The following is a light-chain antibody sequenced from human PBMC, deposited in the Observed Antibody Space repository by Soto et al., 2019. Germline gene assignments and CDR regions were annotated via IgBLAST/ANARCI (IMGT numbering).Light chain of an antibody. Sequence: DIQMTQSPSSLSASVGDRVTITCRASQSISTNLNWYQVKPGKAPKLLIYAASSLESGVPSRFSGSGSGTDFTLTISSLQPEDFATYYCQQSYTTPLFTLGPGTKVDIK. V-gene: IGKV1-39*01. CDR1: QSISTN. CDR2: AAS. CDR3: QQSYTTPLFT. J-gene: IGKJ3*01.